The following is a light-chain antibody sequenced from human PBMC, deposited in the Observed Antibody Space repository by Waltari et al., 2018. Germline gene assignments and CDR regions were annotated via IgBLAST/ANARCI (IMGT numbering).Light chain of an antibody. V-gene: IGLV2-14*01. CDR1: SSDVGGSTY. Sequence: QSALTQPASVSGSPGQSITISCTGTSSDVGGSTYVYWYQQHPGKAPKLMIYDVSKRPSGVSNRFSGSKSGNTASLTISGLQAEDEADYYCSSYTSSSTYVFGTGTKVTVL. CDR3: SSYTSSSTYV. CDR2: DVS. J-gene: IGLJ1*01.